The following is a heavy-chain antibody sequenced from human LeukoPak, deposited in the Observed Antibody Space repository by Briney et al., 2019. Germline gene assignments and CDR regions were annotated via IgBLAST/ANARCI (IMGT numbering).Heavy chain of an antibody. CDR1: GFTFSNYA. D-gene: IGHD4-11*01. J-gene: IGHJ6*02. CDR3: AGEDDDSNGIDV. Sequence: GGSLRLSCAASGFTFSNYAMEWVRQAPGKGLEWVALISYDGKHKYYADSMKGRFTISRDNSKNTLYLQMNSLRAEDTAVYYCAGEDDDSNGIDVWGHGTTVTVSS. V-gene: IGHV3-30*04. CDR2: ISYDGKHK.